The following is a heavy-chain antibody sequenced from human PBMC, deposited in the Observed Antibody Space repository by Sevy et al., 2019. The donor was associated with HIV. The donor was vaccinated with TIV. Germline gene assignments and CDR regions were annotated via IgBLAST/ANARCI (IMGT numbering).Heavy chain of an antibody. J-gene: IGHJ3*02. V-gene: IGHV4-38-2*01. D-gene: IGHD7-27*01. Sequence: SETLSLTCAVSGYSISSGYYWGWIRQPPGKGLEWIGSVYHSGSTNYNPSLKSRVTISVDTSKNQFSLKLTSVTAADTAVNYGARLNWGWDAFDIWGQGTMVTVSS. CDR2: VYHSGST. CDR1: GYSISSGYY. CDR3: ARLNWGWDAFDI.